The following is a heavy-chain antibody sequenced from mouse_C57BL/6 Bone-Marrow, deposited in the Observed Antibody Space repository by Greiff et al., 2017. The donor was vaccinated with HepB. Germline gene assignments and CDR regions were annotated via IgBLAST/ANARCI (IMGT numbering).Heavy chain of an antibody. V-gene: IGHV5-6*02. CDR3: ARHTDNDGLWYFDV. CDR1: GFTFSSYG. J-gene: IGHJ1*03. D-gene: IGHD2-4*01. Sequence: DVMLVESGGDLVKPGGSLKLSCAASGFTFSSYGMSWVRQTPDKRLALVATISSGGSYTYYPDSVKGRFTISRDNAKNTLYLQMSSLKSEDTAMYYCARHTDNDGLWYFDVWGTGTTVTVSS. CDR2: ISSGGSYT.